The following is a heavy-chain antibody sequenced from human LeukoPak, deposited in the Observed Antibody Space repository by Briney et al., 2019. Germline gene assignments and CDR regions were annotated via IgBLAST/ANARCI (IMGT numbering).Heavy chain of an antibody. CDR3: ARGVGATTSDY. CDR1: GYTFTSYG. J-gene: IGHJ4*02. D-gene: IGHD1-26*01. Sequence: EASVRVSCKASGYTFTSYGITWVRQAPGQGLEWMGWISAYNGNTNYAQKFQGRVTMTTDTPTTTAYVELRSLRSDDTAVYYCARGVGATTSDYWGQGTLVTVSS. V-gene: IGHV1-18*01. CDR2: ISAYNGNT.